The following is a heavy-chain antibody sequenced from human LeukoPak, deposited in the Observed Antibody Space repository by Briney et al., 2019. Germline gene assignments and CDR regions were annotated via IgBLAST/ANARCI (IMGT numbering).Heavy chain of an antibody. J-gene: IGHJ4*02. CDR2: FDPEDGET. D-gene: IGHD3-3*01. Sequence: ASVKVSCKVSGYTLTELSMHWVRQAPGKGLEWMGGFDPEDGETIYAQKFQGRVTMTEDTSTDTAYMELSSLRSEDTAVYYCARGFGLTIFGVVVWEAPNYWGQGTLVTVSS. CDR1: GYTLTELS. V-gene: IGHV1-24*01. CDR3: ARGFGLTIFGVVVWEAPNY.